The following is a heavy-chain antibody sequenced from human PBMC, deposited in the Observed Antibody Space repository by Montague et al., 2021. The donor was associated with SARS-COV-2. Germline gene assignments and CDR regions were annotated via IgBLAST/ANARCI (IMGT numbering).Heavy chain of an antibody. Sequence: SLRLSCAASGFTFGDYAMHWVRQAPGKGLEWVSGISWNSGSIGYADSVKGRSTISRDNAKNSLYLQMNSLRAEDTALYYCAKSDSSSPYFDYWGQGTLVTVSS. CDR2: ISWNSGSI. V-gene: IGHV3-9*01. D-gene: IGHD6-6*01. J-gene: IGHJ4*02. CDR1: GFTFGDYA. CDR3: AKSDSSSPYFDY.